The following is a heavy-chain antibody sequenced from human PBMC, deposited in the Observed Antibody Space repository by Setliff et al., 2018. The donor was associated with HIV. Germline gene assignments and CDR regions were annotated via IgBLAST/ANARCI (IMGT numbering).Heavy chain of an antibody. D-gene: IGHD3-3*01. CDR3: ARDVGGFTVFAVPRGGFDP. Sequence: SETLSLTCTVSGGSISTYNWSWIRQAPGRGLEWIGYIYYTGRTNYNPSLKSRVTMSLDSSKKQFSLKLSSVTAADTAVYFCARDVGGFTVFAVPRGGFDPWGQGTLVTVSS. CDR1: GGSISTYN. V-gene: IGHV4-59*01. J-gene: IGHJ5*02. CDR2: IYYTGRT.